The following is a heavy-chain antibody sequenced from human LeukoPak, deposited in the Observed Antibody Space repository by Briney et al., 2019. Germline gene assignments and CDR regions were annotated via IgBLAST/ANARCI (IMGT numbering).Heavy chain of an antibody. V-gene: IGHV1-46*01. CDR2: INPSGGST. CDR3: ARVKWLREALTNGMDV. J-gene: IGHJ6*02. Sequence: ASVKVSCKASGYTFTSYYMHWVRQAPGQGLEWMGIINPSGGSTSYAQKFQGRVTMTRDTSTSTVYMELSSLRSEATAVYYCARVKWLREALTNGMDVWGQGTTVTVSS. CDR1: GYTFTSYY. D-gene: IGHD5-12*01.